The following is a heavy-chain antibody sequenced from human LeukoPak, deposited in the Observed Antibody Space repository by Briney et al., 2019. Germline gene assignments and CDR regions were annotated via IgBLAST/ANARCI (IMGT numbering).Heavy chain of an antibody. CDR2: ISSSGTTI. CDR3: ATTPYYYDSSGADY. J-gene: IGHJ4*02. Sequence: GGSLRLSCAASGFSFSSYEMNWVRQAPGKGLEWVSYISSSGTTIYYADSVKGRFTVSRDDAKNSLYLQMNSLRAEDTAVYYCATTPYYYDSSGADYWGQGTLVTVSS. CDR1: GFSFSSYE. V-gene: IGHV3-48*03. D-gene: IGHD3-22*01.